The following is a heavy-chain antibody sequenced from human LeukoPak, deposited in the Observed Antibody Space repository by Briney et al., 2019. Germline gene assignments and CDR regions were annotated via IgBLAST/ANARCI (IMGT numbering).Heavy chain of an antibody. J-gene: IGHJ4*02. Sequence: GGSLRLSCEVSGFTFSNYWMMWVRQAPGKGLEWVASIDEDGSETNYVDSVTGRFTVSRDHAKNSLFLQMNSLKTEDTAVYYCTVYYDSSGYYRDFWSFDYWGQGTLVTVSS. D-gene: IGHD3-22*01. V-gene: IGHV3-7*03. CDR2: IDEDGSET. CDR3: TVYYDSSGYYRDFWSFDY. CDR1: GFTFSNYW.